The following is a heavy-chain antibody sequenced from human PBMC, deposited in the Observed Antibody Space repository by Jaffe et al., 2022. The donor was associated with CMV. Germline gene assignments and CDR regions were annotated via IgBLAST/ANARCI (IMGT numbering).Heavy chain of an antibody. CDR3: ARHDTYYDFWSGFLIRYYFDY. J-gene: IGHJ4*02. CDR2: IYYSGST. CDR1: GGSISSSSYY. V-gene: IGHV4-39*01. Sequence: QLQLQESGPGLVKPSETLSLTCTVSGGSISSSSYYWGWIRQPPGKGLEWIGSIYYSGSTYYNPSLKSRVTISVDTSKNQFSLKLSSVTAADTAVYYCARHDTYYDFWSGFLIRYYFDYWGQGTLVTVSS. D-gene: IGHD3-3*01.